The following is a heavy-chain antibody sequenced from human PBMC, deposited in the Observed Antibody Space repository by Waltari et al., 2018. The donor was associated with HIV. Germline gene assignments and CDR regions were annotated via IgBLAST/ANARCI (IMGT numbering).Heavy chain of an antibody. J-gene: IGHJ4*02. V-gene: IGHV3-15*01. CDR3: TSEEDYGSGSHFDY. Sequence: EVQLVESGGDLLKPGGCLRISFADSGFPLNSVRLSWVRQAPGKGLEWVGRIKTKGDGGATDYAAAVKGRFTISRDDSKNTVYLQMNSLKIEDTAVYYCTSEEDYGSGSHFDYWGQGTLVTVSS. CDR2: IKTKGDGGAT. D-gene: IGHD3-10*01. CDR1: GFPLNSVR.